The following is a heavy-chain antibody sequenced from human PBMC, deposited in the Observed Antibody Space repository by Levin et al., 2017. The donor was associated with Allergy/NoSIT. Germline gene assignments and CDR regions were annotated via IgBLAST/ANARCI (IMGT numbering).Heavy chain of an antibody. CDR1: GFTFSSYA. V-gene: IGHV3-30-3*01. Sequence: GGSLRLSCAASGFTFSSYAMHWVRQAPGKGLEWVAVISYDGSNKYYADSVKGRFTISRDNSKNTLYLQMNSLRAEDTAVYYCARDRFSSSYTILDYWGQGTLVTVSS. J-gene: IGHJ4*02. CDR2: ISYDGSNK. D-gene: IGHD6-13*01. CDR3: ARDRFSSSYTILDY.